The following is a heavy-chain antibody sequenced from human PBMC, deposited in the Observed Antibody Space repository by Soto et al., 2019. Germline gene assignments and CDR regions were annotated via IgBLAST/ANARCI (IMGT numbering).Heavy chain of an antibody. CDR2: IYKSATT. Sequence: PSETLSLTCSVSGDSISNLDYFWACIRQPPGQALEYIGYIYKSATTYYNPSFESRVAISVDTSKSQFSLNVTSVTAADTAVYFCARGRYCLTGRCFPNWFDSWGQGAPVTVSS. V-gene: IGHV4-30-4*01. CDR1: GDSISNLDYF. D-gene: IGHD7-27*01. J-gene: IGHJ5*01. CDR3: ARGRYCLTGRCFPNWFDS.